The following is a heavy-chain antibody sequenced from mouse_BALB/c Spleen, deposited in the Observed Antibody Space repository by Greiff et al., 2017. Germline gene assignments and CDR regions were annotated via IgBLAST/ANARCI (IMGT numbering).Heavy chain of an antibody. CDR1: GYTFTSYV. CDR3: ARPLYGNYDRYYAMDY. CDR2: INPYNDGT. Sequence: EVQLQQSGPELVKPGASVKMSCKASGYTFTSYVMHWVKQKPGQGLEWIGYINPYNDGTKYNEKFKGKATLTSDKSSSTAYMELSSLTSEDSAVYYCARPLYGNYDRYYAMDYWGQGTSVTVSS. J-gene: IGHJ4*01. V-gene: IGHV1-14*01. D-gene: IGHD2-10*02.